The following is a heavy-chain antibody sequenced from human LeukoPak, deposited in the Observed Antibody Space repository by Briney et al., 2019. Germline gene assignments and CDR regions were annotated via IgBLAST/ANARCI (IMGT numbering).Heavy chain of an antibody. J-gene: IGHJ4*02. CDR3: ARDFTGESGYAGY. Sequence: GGCLRLSCAATGFTFSTYSMNWVRQTPARGLGWVSSINPQGTSTWNADSVKGRFSISRDNDKNSLHLQMNSLSAEDTGVYYCARDFTGESGYAGYWGQGSLVSVSS. V-gene: IGHV3-21*06. CDR2: INPQGTST. CDR1: GFTFSTYS. D-gene: IGHD5-12*01.